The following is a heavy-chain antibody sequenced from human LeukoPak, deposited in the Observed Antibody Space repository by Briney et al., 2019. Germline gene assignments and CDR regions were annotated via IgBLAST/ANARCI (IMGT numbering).Heavy chain of an antibody. Sequence: GGSLRLSCAASGFTFSDYGMHWVRQAPGKGLEWVALIRYDGSNEYYADSVKGRFTISRDSSKSTLYLRMNSLRAEDTAVYYCAKELTVGTTSKNLDYWGQGTLVTVSS. D-gene: IGHD1-26*01. J-gene: IGHJ4*02. CDR3: AKELTVGTTSKNLDY. CDR1: GFTFSDYG. V-gene: IGHV3-30*02. CDR2: IRYDGSNE.